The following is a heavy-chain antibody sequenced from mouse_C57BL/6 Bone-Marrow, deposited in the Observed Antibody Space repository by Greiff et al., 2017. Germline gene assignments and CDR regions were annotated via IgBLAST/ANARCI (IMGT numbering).Heavy chain of an antibody. V-gene: IGHV14-4*01. D-gene: IGHD1-1*02. CDR1: GFNIKDDY. CDR2: IDPENGDT. Sequence: EVKLQESGAELVRPGASVKLSCTASGFNIKDDYMHWVKQRPEQGLEWIGWIDPENGDTEYASKFQGKATITADTSSNTAYLQLSSLTSEDTAVYYCTTPLCDAEGYWGQGTSLTVSS. J-gene: IGHJ4*01. CDR3: TTPLCDAEGY.